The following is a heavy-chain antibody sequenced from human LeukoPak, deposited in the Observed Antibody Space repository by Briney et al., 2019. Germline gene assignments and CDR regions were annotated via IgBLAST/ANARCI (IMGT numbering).Heavy chain of an antibody. CDR2: IYYSGST. J-gene: IGHJ3*02. V-gene: IGHV4-59*08. CDR3: ARGDTFGGVIVIPGAFDI. Sequence: PSETLSLTCTVSGGSISSYYWSWIRQPPGKGLEWIGYIYYSGSTNYNPSLKSRVTISVDTSKNQFSLKLSSVTAADTAVYYCARGDTFGGVIVIPGAFDIWGQGTMVTVSP. CDR1: GGSISSYY. D-gene: IGHD3-16*02.